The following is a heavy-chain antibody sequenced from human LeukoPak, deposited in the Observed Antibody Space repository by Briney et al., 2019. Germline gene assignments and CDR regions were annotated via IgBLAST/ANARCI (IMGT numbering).Heavy chain of an antibody. CDR1: GGFISSYY. Sequence: SETLSLTCTVSGGFISSYYWRWIRQPPGKGLEWIGYIYYSGSTNYNPSLKSRVTISVDTSKNQFSLKLSSVTAADTAVYYCARVSVETYDILTGYYFRGWFDPWGQGTLVTVSS. J-gene: IGHJ5*02. D-gene: IGHD3-9*01. V-gene: IGHV4-59*01. CDR2: IYYSGST. CDR3: ARVSVETYDILTGYYFRGWFDP.